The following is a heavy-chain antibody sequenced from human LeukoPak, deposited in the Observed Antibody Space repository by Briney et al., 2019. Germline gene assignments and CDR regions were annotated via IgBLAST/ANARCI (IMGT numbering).Heavy chain of an antibody. Sequence: SVKVSCKASGGTFSSYAISWVRQAPGQGLEWMGGIIPIFGTANYAQKFQGRVTITADKSTSTAYLELSSLRSEDTAVYYCAREGDTGLGWFDPWGQGTLVTVSS. J-gene: IGHJ5*02. CDR1: GGTFSSYA. D-gene: IGHD5-18*01. CDR2: IIPIFGTA. CDR3: AREGDTGLGWFDP. V-gene: IGHV1-69*06.